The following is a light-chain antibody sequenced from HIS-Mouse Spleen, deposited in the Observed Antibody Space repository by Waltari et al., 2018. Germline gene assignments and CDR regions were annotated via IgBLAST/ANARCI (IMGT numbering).Light chain of an antibody. CDR3: AAGDDSLNGWV. J-gene: IGLJ3*02. CDR2: GNN. V-gene: IGLV1-44*01. Sequence: QSVLTQPPSASGTPGQRVTIPFSGSRSNVGRNTVNWYQQLPGTAPKLLIYGNNRRPSGFPDRFSGSKSGTSASLASSGLQSEDEADYYCAAGDDSLNGWVFGGGTKLTVL. CDR1: RSNVGRNT.